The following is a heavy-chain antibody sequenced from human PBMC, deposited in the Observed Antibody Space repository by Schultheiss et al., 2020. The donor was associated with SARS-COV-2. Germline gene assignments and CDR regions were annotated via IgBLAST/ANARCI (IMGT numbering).Heavy chain of an antibody. CDR3: ARVPLYSNYGYYFDY. J-gene: IGHJ4*02. Sequence: SETLSLTCTVSGGSISSYYWSWIRQPAGKGLEWIGRIYTSGSTNYNPSLKSRVTMSVDTSKNQFSLKLSSVTAADTAVYYCARVPLYSNYGYYFDYWGQGTLVTVSS. D-gene: IGHD4-11*01. CDR2: IYTSGST. V-gene: IGHV4-4*07. CDR1: GGSISSYY.